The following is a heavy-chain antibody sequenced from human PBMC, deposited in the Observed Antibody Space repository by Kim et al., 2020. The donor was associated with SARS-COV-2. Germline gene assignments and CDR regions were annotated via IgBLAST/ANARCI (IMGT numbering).Heavy chain of an antibody. J-gene: IGHJ6*02. CDR2: IKSKTDGGTT. D-gene: IGHD3-9*01. CDR1: GFTFSNAW. Sequence: GGSLRLSCAAAGFTFSNAWMSWVRRAPGKGLEWVGRIKSKTDGGTTDYAAPVKGRFTIARDDSKNTLYLQMNSLKTEDTAVYYCTTEFYYDVLTGFPPTYNYGMDVWGQGTTVTVSS. CDR3: TTEFYYDVLTGFPPTYNYGMDV. V-gene: IGHV3-15*01.